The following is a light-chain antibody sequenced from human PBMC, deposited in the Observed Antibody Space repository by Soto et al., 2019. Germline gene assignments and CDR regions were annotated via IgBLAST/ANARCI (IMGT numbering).Light chain of an antibody. CDR1: QDISNY. V-gene: IGKV1-27*01. J-gene: IGKJ1*01. Sequence: DIQMTQSPSSLSASVGDRVTITCQASQDISNYLAWYQQKPGRVPKLLIYAASTLQSGVPSRFSGSGSGTDFTLTISSLQPEDVATYYCQRFNSDPPTFGQGTKVDIK. CDR2: AAS. CDR3: QRFNSDPPT.